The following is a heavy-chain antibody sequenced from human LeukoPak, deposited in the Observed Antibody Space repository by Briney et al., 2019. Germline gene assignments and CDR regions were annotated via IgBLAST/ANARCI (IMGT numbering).Heavy chain of an antibody. Sequence: PSETLSLTCTVSGGSISSSSYYWGWIRQPPGKGLEWIGEINHSGSTNYNPSLKSRVTISVDTSKNQFSLKLSSVTAADTAVYYCARWRAGQGYYYDSSGYYRPGSYGYYGMDVWGQGTTVTVSS. CDR2: INHSGST. V-gene: IGHV4-39*07. D-gene: IGHD3-22*01. CDR3: ARWRAGQGYYYDSSGYYRPGSYGYYGMDV. J-gene: IGHJ6*02. CDR1: GGSISSSSYY.